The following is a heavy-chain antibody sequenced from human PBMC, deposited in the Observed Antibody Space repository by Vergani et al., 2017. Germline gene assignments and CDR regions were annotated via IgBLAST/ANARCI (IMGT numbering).Heavy chain of an antibody. Sequence: QVQLQESGPGLVKPSETLSLTCTVSGGSFTNYYWSWIRQPPGKGLEWVGHIYYTGNTNYNPSLESRVTISFDTSKNKFSLTVNSVTAADTAVYYCARDGDDSGGYRYFDLWGHGTLVAVSS. CDR3: ARDGDDSGGYRYFDL. J-gene: IGHJ2*01. D-gene: IGHD6-19*01. CDR1: GGSFTNYY. CDR2: IYYTGNT. V-gene: IGHV4-59*01.